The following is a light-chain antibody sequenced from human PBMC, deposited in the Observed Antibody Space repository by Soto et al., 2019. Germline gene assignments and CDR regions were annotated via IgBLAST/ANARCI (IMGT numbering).Light chain of an antibody. CDR2: HAS. V-gene: IGKV1-5*01. J-gene: IGKJ1*01. CDR1: QTINNW. CDR3: QHYKSYPLT. Sequence: DIPMTQSPSTLSASIGDRVTITCRASQTINNWLAWYQQKPGKAPNLLIYHASNLETGVPSKFSRSAFGTEFNHTISRLQPDDFASYYCQHYKSYPLTVRQRTNVEIK.